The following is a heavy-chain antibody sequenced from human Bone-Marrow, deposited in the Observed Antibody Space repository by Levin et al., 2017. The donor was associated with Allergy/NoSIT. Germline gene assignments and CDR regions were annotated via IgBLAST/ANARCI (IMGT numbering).Heavy chain of an antibody. CDR2: ISYDGSNK. CDR1: GFTFSSYG. J-gene: IGHJ6*02. CDR3: AKVVRSHRYYYGMDV. V-gene: IGHV3-30*18. D-gene: IGHD2-21*01. Sequence: GGSLRLSCAASGFTFSSYGMHWVRQAPGKGLEWVAVISYDGSNKYYADSVKGRFTISRDNSKNTLYLQMNSLRAEDTAVYYCAKVVRSHRYYYGMDVWGQGTTVTVSS.